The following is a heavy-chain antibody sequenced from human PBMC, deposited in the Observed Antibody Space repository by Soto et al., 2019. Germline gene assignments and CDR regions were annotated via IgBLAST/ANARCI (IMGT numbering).Heavy chain of an antibody. Sequence: GGSLRLSCAASGFTFSSYAMSWVRQAPGKGLEWVSAISGSGGSTYYADSVKGRFTISRDNSKNTLYLQMNSLRAEDTAVYYCATRIGELFSSRSYYYYMDVWGKGTTVTVSS. CDR3: ATRIGELFSSRSYYYYMDV. CDR1: GFTFSSYA. V-gene: IGHV3-23*01. CDR2: ISGSGGST. J-gene: IGHJ6*03. D-gene: IGHD3-10*01.